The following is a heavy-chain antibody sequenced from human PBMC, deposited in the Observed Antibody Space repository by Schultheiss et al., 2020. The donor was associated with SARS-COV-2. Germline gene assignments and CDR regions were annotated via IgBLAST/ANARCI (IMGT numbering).Heavy chain of an antibody. D-gene: IGHD1-7*01. Sequence: GSLRLSCTVSGGSISSYYWSWIRQPAGKGLEWIGRIYTSGSTNYNPSLKSRVTISVDTSKNQFSLKLSSVTAADTAVYYCARGLSGKLDYWGQGTLVTVSS. V-gene: IGHV4-4*07. CDR2: IYTSGST. CDR3: ARGLSGKLDY. CDR1: GGSISSYY. J-gene: IGHJ4*02.